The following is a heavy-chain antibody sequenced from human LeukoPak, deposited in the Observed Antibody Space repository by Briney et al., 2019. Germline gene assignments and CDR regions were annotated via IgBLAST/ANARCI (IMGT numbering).Heavy chain of an antibody. CDR2: ISCNGGST. CDR3: ARTTYYYDSSVRDVSGYYYMDV. V-gene: IGHV3-64*01. J-gene: IGHJ6*03. D-gene: IGHD3-22*01. CDR1: GFTFSSYA. Sequence: PGGSLRLSCAASGFTFSSYAMHWVRQAPGKGLECVSAISCNGGSTYHANSVKGRYTTSRDNCKTTLYPQMGSLRAEDMAVYYCARTTYYYDSSVRDVSGYYYMDVWGKGTTVTVSS.